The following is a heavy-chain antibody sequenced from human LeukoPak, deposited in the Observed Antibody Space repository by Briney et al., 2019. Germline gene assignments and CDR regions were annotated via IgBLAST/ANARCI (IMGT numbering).Heavy chain of an antibody. CDR2: IIPILGIA. V-gene: IGHV1-69*04. Sequence: ASVKVSCKASVGTFSSYAISWVRHAPGQGLEWMGRIIPILGIANYAQKFQGRVTITADKSTSTAYMELSSLRSEDTAVYYCARDGGNIVVVPAPDVWFDPWGQGTLVTVSS. CDR1: VGTFSSYA. J-gene: IGHJ5*02. CDR3: ARDGGNIVVVPAPDVWFDP. D-gene: IGHD2-2*01.